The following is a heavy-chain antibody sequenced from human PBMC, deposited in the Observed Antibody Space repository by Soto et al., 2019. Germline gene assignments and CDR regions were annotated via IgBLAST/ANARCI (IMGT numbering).Heavy chain of an antibody. J-gene: IGHJ4*02. D-gene: IGHD6-19*01. CDR1: GFTFSSYS. CDR2: ISSSSSYI. CDR3: ARDLRSSGWYWGDFDY. Sequence: EVQLVESGGGLVKPGGSLRLSCAASGFTFSSYSMNWVRQAPGKGLEWVSSISSSSSYIYYADSVKGRFTISRDNAKNSLYLQMNSLRAEDTAVYYCARDLRSSGWYWGDFDYWGQGTLVTLSS. V-gene: IGHV3-21*01.